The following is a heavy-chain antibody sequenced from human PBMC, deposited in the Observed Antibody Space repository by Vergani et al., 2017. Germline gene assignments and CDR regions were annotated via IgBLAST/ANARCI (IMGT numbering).Heavy chain of an antibody. Sequence: EVQLVESGGGLVKPGGSLRLSCAASGFTFSSYSMNWVRQAPGKGLEWVSSISSSSSYIYYADSVKGRFTISRDNAKNSLYLQINSLRAEDTAVYYCARDHGVATITPEYFQHWGQGTLVTVSS. D-gene: IGHD5-12*01. CDR3: ARDHGVATITPEYFQH. J-gene: IGHJ1*01. V-gene: IGHV3-21*01. CDR1: GFTFSSYS. CDR2: ISSSSSYI.